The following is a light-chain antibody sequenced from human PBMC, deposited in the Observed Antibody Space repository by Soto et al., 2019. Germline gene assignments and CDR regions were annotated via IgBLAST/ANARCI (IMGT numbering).Light chain of an antibody. CDR2: GAS. V-gene: IGKV3-20*01. CDR3: QQYGSLLT. J-gene: IGKJ4*01. CDR1: QSVSSSY. Sequence: EIVLTQSPGTLSLSPGERATLSCRASQSVSSSYLAWYQQKPGQAPRLLIYGASSRATGIPDRFSGSGSGTDFTLTISRLEPEDFAVYYRQQYGSLLTFGGGTKVDIK.